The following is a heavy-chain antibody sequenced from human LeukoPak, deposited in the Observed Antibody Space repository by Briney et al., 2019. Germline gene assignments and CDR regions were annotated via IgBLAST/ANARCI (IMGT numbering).Heavy chain of an antibody. CDR2: ISYDGSNK. CDR3: AKYSRAGVEYFDY. V-gene: IGHV3-30-3*01. D-gene: IGHD6-6*01. CDR1: GFTFSSYA. Sequence: GGSLRLSCAASGFTFSSYAMHWVRQAPGKGLEWVAVISYDGSNKYYADSVKGRFTISRDNSKNTLYLQMNSLRAEDTAVYYCAKYSRAGVEYFDYWGQGTLVTVSS. J-gene: IGHJ4*02.